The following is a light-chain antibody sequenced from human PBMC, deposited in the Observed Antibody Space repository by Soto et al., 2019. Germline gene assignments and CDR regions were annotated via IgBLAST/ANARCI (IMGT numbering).Light chain of an antibody. Sequence: DIQMTQSPSSLSASVGDRVTITCQASQDIKNYLNWYQQKSGKAPKLLIYDASDLETGVPSRFSGSGSGTEFTIIISSLQPDDFATYDCQQYNSYSWTFGQGTKVDIK. CDR2: DAS. CDR3: QQYNSYSWT. V-gene: IGKV1-33*01. CDR1: QDIKNY. J-gene: IGKJ1*01.